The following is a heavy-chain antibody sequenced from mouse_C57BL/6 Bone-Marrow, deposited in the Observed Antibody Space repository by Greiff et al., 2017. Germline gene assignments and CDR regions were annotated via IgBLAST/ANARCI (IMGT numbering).Heavy chain of an antibody. V-gene: IGHV5-4*01. J-gene: IGHJ1*03. D-gene: IGHD2-3*01. CDR1: GFTFSSYA. CDR3: AIVSQIYDGYYGYFDV. CDR2: ISDGGSYT. Sequence: EVQGVESGGGLVKPGGSLKLSCAASGFTFSSYAMSWVRQTPEKRLEWVATISDGGSYTYYPDNVKGRFTISRDNAKNNLYLQMSHLKSEATAMYYCAIVSQIYDGYYGYFDVWGRGTTVTGSS.